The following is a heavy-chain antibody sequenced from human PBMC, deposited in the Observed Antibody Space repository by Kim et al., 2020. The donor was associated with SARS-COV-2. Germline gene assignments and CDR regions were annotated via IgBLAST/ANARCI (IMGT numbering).Heavy chain of an antibody. CDR2: ISGKDTTT. Sequence: GGSLRLSCTASGFTFSIYAMTWFRLAPGKRLEWVSVISGKDTTTFYADSVKGRFFISRDNSKNTLYLQMNSLRAEDTAIYYCAKDIKNSCYSPGDYWGQG. CDR3: AKDIKNSCYSPGDY. D-gene: IGHD3-10*01. CDR1: GFTFSIYA. V-gene: IGHV3-23*01. J-gene: IGHJ4*02.